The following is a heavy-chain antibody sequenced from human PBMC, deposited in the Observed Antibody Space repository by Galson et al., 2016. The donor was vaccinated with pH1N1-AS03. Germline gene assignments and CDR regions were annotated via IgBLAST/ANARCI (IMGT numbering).Heavy chain of an antibody. CDR1: GFTFSIYA. J-gene: IGHJ2*01. V-gene: IGHV3-23*01. Sequence: LRLSCAASGFTFSIYAMTWVRQTPGKGLEWVSSIGGTSVTTYYAASVKGRFTISRDNSKNTVYLQMSSLRAEDTAVYFCAKDPSGSEWWGMRGDWYFDLWGRGTLVTVSS. CDR3: AKDPSGSEWWGMRGDWYFDL. CDR2: IGGTSVTT. D-gene: IGHD2-15*01.